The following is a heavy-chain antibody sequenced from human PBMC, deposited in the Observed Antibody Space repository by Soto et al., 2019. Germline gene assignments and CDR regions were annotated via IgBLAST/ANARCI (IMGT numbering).Heavy chain of an antibody. Sequence: SETLSLTCNVSGGSIYTYYWNWIRQSPGKGLEWIGYISDGGSTNYNPSLKSRVTISVDTSKKQVSLKLSSVTAADTAVYYCAREQLVYCSSTSCRNWFDPWGQGTLVTVSS. J-gene: IGHJ5*02. CDR1: GGSIYTYY. D-gene: IGHD2-2*01. CDR3: AREQLVYCSSTSCRNWFDP. V-gene: IGHV4-59*12. CDR2: ISDGGST.